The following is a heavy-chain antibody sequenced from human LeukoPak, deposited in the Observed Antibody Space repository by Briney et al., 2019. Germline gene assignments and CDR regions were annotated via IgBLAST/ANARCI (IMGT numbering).Heavy chain of an antibody. D-gene: IGHD2-2*03. CDR2: VNPNSGGT. J-gene: IGHJ5*02. Sequence: ASVKVSCKASGYTFTGYYMHWVRQAPGQGLEWMGWVNPNSGGTNYAQKFQGRVTMTRDRSNSTASMELSRLRSDDTAVYYCASVGYCSSTSCSPYNWFAPWGQGTLVTVSS. CDR3: ASVGYCSSTSCSPYNWFAP. CDR1: GYTFTGYY. V-gene: IGHV1-2*02.